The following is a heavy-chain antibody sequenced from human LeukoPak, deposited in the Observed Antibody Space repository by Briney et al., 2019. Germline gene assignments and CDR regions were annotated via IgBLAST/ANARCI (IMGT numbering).Heavy chain of an antibody. Sequence: SEALSPTCAVYGGSFSNYYWSWIRQTPGKGMEWIGEINESGRTNYNTSLMSRVTVSVDTSKNQFSLRLTSVTATDTAVYYCARRWNYGRNYYIDVWGKGATVSVSS. CDR3: ARRWNYGRNYYIDV. D-gene: IGHD1-7*01. J-gene: IGHJ6*03. V-gene: IGHV4-34*01. CDR2: INESGRT. CDR1: GGSFSNYY.